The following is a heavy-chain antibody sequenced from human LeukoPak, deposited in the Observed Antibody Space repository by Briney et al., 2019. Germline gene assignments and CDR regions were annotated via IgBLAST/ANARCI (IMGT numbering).Heavy chain of an antibody. CDR3: ASHVDGDMTYYYDSSGYWDSRFPVY. CDR1: GGTFSSYA. D-gene: IGHD3-22*01. CDR2: IIPIFGTA. J-gene: IGHJ4*02. V-gene: IGHV1-69*13. Sequence: ASVKASCKASGGTFSSYAISWVRQAPGQGLEWMGGIIPIFGTANYAQKFQGRVTITADESTSTAYMELSSLRSEDTAVYYCASHVDGDMTYYYDSSGYWDSRFPVYWGQGTLVTVSS.